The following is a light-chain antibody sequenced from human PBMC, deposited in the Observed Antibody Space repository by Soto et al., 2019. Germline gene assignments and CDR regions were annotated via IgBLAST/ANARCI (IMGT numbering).Light chain of an antibody. CDR2: GAS. CDR3: QQYGGSTRT. CDR1: QSVTAQ. V-gene: IGKV3-20*01. J-gene: IGKJ1*01. Sequence: IVLTQSPGTLSLSPGERATLSCMARQSVTAQLAWYQQKPGQAPRLLIHGASSRATGVPDRITGSGSGTDFTLSISRLEPEDFAVYYCQQYGGSTRTFGQGTKVDIK.